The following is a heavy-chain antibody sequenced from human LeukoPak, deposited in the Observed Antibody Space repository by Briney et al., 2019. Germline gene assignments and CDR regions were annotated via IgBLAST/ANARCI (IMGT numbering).Heavy chain of an antibody. CDR3: ARGGVYYYDSSGYYDY. CDR2: INTNRGGT. J-gene: IGHJ4*02. CDR1: GYTFTGYY. Sequence: ASVTVSCKASGYTFTGYYMHWVRQAPGQGLEWMGWINTNRGGTNYAQTFKGRATITKTTPRRTANMELSRLRSDDTAVYYCARGGVYYYDSSGYYDYWGQGTLVTVSS. V-gene: IGHV1-2*02. D-gene: IGHD3-22*01.